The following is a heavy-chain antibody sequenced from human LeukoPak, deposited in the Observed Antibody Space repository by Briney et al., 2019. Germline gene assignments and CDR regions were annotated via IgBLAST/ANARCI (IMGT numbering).Heavy chain of an antibody. J-gene: IGHJ4*02. CDR1: GFTFSSYG. Sequence: GGSLRLSCAASGFTFSSYGMHWVRQAPGNGPEWVANIKEDESEKNYVDSVRGRFTISRDSAKNSLYLQMNSLRAEDTAVYYCARVGLGSSYRPFDYWGQGTLVTVSS. D-gene: IGHD3-10*01. CDR2: IKEDESEK. V-gene: IGHV3-7*01. CDR3: ARVGLGSSYRPFDY.